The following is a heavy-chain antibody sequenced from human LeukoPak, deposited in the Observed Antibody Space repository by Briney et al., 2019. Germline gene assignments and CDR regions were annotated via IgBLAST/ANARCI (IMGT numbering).Heavy chain of an antibody. V-gene: IGHV3-74*01. Sequence: GGSLRLSCAVSGFTFSNYWMHWVRQAPGKGLVWVSRINSDGSSTNYADSVKGRFTISRDNAKNTLYLQMNSLSAEDTAVYFCTRVGRPIYDYWGQGTLVTVSS. CDR2: INSDGSST. CDR3: TRVGRPIYDY. CDR1: GFTFSNYW. D-gene: IGHD3-10*01. J-gene: IGHJ4*02.